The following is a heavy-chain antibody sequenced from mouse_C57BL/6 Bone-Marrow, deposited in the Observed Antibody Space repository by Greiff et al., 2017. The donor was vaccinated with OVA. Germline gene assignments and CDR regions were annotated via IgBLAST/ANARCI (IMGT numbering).Heavy chain of an antibody. CDR1: GYTFTSYG. V-gene: IGHV1-81*01. J-gene: IGHJ3*01. D-gene: IGHD2-4*01. CDR3: ARRWIYYDYSSWFAY. CDR2: IYPRSGNT. Sequence: QVQLQQSGAELARPGASVKLSCKASGYTFTSYGISWVKQRTGQGLEWIGEIYPRSGNTYYNEKFKGKATLTADKSSSTAYMELRSLTSEDSAVYFCARRWIYYDYSSWFAYWGQGTLVTVSA.